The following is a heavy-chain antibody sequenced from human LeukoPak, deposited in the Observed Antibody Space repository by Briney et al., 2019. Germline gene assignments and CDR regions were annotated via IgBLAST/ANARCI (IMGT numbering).Heavy chain of an antibody. CDR3: ARGLWFDP. CDR1: GGSFSGYY. CDR2: INHSGGT. Sequence: SETLSLTCAVYGGSFSGYYWSWIRQPPGKGLEWIGEINHSGGTNYNPSLKSRVTISVDTSKNQFSLKLSSVTAADTAVYYCARGLWFDPWGQGTLVTVSS. V-gene: IGHV4-34*01. J-gene: IGHJ5*02.